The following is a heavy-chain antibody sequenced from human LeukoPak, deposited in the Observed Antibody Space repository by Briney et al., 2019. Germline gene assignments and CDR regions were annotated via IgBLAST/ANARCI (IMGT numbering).Heavy chain of an antibody. V-gene: IGHV4-4*07. CDR2: IYTSGTT. CDR3: ARAKNRLGIRSQFDY. J-gene: IGHJ4*02. D-gene: IGHD7-27*01. Sequence: PSETLSLTCTVSGGSISSYYWSWIRRPAGKGLEWIGRIYTSGTTSYYPSFKSRVTISVDTSKNQFSLKLKSVTAADTAMYYCARAKNRLGIRSQFDYWGQGTLVTVSS. CDR1: GGSISSYY.